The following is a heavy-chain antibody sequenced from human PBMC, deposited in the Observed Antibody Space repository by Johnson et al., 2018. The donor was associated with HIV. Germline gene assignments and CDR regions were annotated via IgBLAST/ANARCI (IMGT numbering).Heavy chain of an antibody. CDR1: GFTFGDYA. CDR2: IRSKAYGGTT. D-gene: IGHD4-17*01. CDR3: ARVRSSGPWVNDAFDI. J-gene: IGHJ3*02. Sequence: VQLVESGGGLVQPGRSLRLSCTTSGFTFGDYAMSWVRQAPGKGLEWVSFIRSKAYGGTTEYAASVKGRFTISRDDSKSIAYLQMNGLKTEDTAVYYCARVRSSGPWVNDAFDIWGQGTMVTVSS. V-gene: IGHV3-49*04.